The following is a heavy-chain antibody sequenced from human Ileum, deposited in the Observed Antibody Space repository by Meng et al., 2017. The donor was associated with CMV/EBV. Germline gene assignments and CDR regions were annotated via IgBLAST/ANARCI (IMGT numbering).Heavy chain of an antibody. V-gene: IGHV4-4*07. CDR3: AREKSSCTSSTCYGVDS. D-gene: IGHD2-2*01. Sequence: VHRQESGPGLVKPSETLSLTCTVSDGSISSYYWSWIRQSAGKGLEWIGRIHTSGTTNYNPSLKSRVTLSLDTSKDQFSLKLTSVTAADTAVYYCAREKSSCTSSTCYGVDSWGQGTLVTVSS. CDR2: IHTSGTT. CDR1: DGSISSYY. J-gene: IGHJ4*02.